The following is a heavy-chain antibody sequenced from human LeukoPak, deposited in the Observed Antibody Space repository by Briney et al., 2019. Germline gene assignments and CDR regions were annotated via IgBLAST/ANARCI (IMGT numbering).Heavy chain of an antibody. J-gene: IGHJ3*02. CDR1: GGSISSYY. D-gene: IGHD2-2*01. CDR2: IYYSGST. V-gene: IGHV4-59*06. Sequence: SETLSLTCTVSGGSISSYYWSWIRQPPGKGLEWVGYIYYSGSTYYNPSLKSRVTISVDTSKNQFSLKLSSVTAADTAVYYCAVQLGYCSSTSCSLLGAFDIWGQGTMVTVSS. CDR3: AVQLGYCSSTSCSLLGAFDI.